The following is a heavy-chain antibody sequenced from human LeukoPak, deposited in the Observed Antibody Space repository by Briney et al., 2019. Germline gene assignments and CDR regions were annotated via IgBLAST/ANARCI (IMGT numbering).Heavy chain of an antibody. V-gene: IGHV6-1*01. CDR2: TFYRSKWNN. D-gene: IGHD2-8*02. CDR1: GDTVSSKRAA. Sequence: SQTLSLTCAISGDTVSSKRAAWNWIRQSPLRGLEWLGRTFYRSKWNNDYAVSVKGRITIKPDTSKNQFSLQLNSVTPEDTAVYYCAHVRTGTSDVFDIWGQGTMVTVSS. J-gene: IGHJ3*02. CDR3: AHVRTGTSDVFDI.